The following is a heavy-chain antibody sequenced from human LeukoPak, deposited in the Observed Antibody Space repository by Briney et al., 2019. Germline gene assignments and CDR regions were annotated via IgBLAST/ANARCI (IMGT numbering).Heavy chain of an antibody. J-gene: IGHJ3*02. CDR1: GGSISSGGYS. Sequence: SETLSLTCAVSGGSISSGGYSWSWIRQPPGKGLEWIGYIYHSGSTYYNPSLKSRVTISVDRSKNQFSLKLSSVTAADTAVYYCARGLNTMIVVASDAFDIWGQGTMVTVSS. D-gene: IGHD3-22*01. CDR3: ARGLNTMIVVASDAFDI. CDR2: IYHSGST. V-gene: IGHV4-30-2*01.